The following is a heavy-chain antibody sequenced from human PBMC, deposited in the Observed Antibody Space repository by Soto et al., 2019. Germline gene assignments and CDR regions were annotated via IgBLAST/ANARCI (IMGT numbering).Heavy chain of an antibody. D-gene: IGHD3-10*01. Sequence: QVQLVQSGAEMRKPGASVTVSCKASGYTFTSHGLTWVRQAPGQGLEWMGWISTFSSNTFYAQNLRDRVTLTADKSTNTVYLELRSLRSDDTAVYYCARGSFGSGTYLAYWGQGTLLLVSS. CDR3: ARGSFGSGTYLAY. J-gene: IGHJ4*02. CDR1: GYTFTSHG. CDR2: ISTFSSNT. V-gene: IGHV1-18*01.